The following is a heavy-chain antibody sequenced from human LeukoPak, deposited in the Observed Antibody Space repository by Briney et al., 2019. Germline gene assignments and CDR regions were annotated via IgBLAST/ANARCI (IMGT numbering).Heavy chain of an antibody. CDR3: AHHPYYYYYMDV. Sequence: SETLSLTCTVSGGSITSSSYYWGWIRQPPGKGLEWIGTIYYSGSTYYNPSLKSRVTISVDTSKNQFSLKLSSVTAADTAVYYCAHHPYYYYYMDVWGKGTTVTVSS. J-gene: IGHJ6*03. CDR2: IYYSGST. V-gene: IGHV4-39*07. CDR1: GGSITSSSYY.